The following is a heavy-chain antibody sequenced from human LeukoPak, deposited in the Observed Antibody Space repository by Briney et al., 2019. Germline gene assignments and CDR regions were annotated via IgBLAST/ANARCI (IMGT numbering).Heavy chain of an antibody. Sequence: PSETLSLTCAVYGGSFSNYYWNWIRQPPGKGLEWLGEINDNGRANYNPSLMSGVTVSVDTSKNQFSLRLTSVTATDTAVYYCARRWNYGRNYYIDVWGKGATVSVSS. D-gene: IGHD1-7*01. J-gene: IGHJ6*03. V-gene: IGHV4-34*01. CDR3: ARRWNYGRNYYIDV. CDR2: INDNGRA. CDR1: GGSFSNYY.